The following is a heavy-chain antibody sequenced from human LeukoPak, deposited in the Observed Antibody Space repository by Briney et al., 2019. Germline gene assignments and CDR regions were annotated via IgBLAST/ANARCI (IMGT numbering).Heavy chain of an antibody. Sequence: PGGSLRLSCAASGFTFSGHWMSWVRQAPGKGLEWVANINQGGSDKYYVDSVKGRFTISGGNANNLLYLQMNSLRGEDTAVYYCTRDRSRAEDDWGQGTLVTVSS. CDR3: TRDRSRAEDD. V-gene: IGHV3-7*01. CDR2: INQGGSDK. CDR1: GFTFSGHW. D-gene: IGHD1-14*01. J-gene: IGHJ4*02.